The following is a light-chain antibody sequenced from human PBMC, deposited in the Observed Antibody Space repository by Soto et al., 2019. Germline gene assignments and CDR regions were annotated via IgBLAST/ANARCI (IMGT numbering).Light chain of an antibody. CDR3: QQSRTTPWT. CDR2: AAS. V-gene: IGKV1-39*01. Sequence: DIQMTQSPASLSASIGDTVTIACRASQNIDIYLNWYQHKPGTVPKLLIYAASGLQTGVPSRFSGSGYGTDFSLTISSLQPEDFATYYCQQSRTTPWTFGQGTKVDIK. CDR1: QNIDIY. J-gene: IGKJ1*01.